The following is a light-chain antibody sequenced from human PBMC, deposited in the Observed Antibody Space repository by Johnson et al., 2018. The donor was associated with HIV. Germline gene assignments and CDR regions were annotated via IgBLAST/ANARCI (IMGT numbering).Light chain of an antibody. Sequence: QSVLTQPPSVSAAPGQKVTISCSGSSSNIGNNYVSWYQHLPGAAPKLLIYDSNKRPSGIPDRFSGSKSGTSATLGITGLQTEDEADYYCGTWDSNLRKVFGTGTKVTVL. CDR2: DSN. CDR3: GTWDSNLRKV. V-gene: IGLV1-51*01. CDR1: SSNIGNNY. J-gene: IGLJ1*01.